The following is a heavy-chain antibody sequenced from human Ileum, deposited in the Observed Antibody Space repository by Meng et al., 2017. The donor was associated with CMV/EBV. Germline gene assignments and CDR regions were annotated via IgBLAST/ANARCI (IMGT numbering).Heavy chain of an antibody. CDR1: GFSLSTTLVG. V-gene: IGHV2-5*02. D-gene: IGHD2-15*01. J-gene: IGHJ4*02. CDR3: AHTYCGGGSCYGFNY. Sequence: QITLKESSPTLVKPTETVTLTCTFSGFSLSTTLVGVGWIRQPPGKALECLALIYWDDDERSTPSLQNRLTITQDTFQNQVALTMTNMDPVDTATYYCAHTYCGGGSCYGFNYSRPATLVTVSS. CDR2: IYWDDDE.